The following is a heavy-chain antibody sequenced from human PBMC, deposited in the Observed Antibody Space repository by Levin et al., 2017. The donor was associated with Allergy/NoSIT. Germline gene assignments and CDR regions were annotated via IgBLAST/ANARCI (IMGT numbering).Heavy chain of an antibody. Sequence: PGGSLRLSCAASGFTFSDYYMSWIRQAPGKGLEWVSYISSSSSYTNYADSVKGRFTISRDNAKNSLYLQMNSLRAEDTAVYYCARDQTAAGLDAFDIWGQGTMVTVSS. CDR1: GFTFSDYY. D-gene: IGHD6-13*01. V-gene: IGHV3-11*05. CDR2: ISSSSSYT. J-gene: IGHJ3*02. CDR3: ARDQTAAGLDAFDI.